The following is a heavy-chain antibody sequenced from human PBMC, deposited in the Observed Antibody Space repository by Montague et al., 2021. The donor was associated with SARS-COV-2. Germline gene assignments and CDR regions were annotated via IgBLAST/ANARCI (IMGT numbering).Heavy chain of an antibody. D-gene: IGHD2-21*02. CDR3: AGGGVRYCGGDCWNYDDMDV. Sequence: SETLSLTCGVHGGPFSGYYWTWIRQPPGEGLEWIGEINPERNSRYNPSLQSRVTILIDTSNKQYSLRLRSVTAADTAVYYCAGGGVRYCGGDCWNYDDMDVWGHGTTVTVSS. CDR1: GGPFSGYY. V-gene: IGHV4-34*01. CDR2: INPERNS. J-gene: IGHJ6*02.